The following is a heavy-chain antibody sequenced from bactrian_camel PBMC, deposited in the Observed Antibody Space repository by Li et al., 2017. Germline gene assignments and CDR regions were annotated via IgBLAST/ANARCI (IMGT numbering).Heavy chain of an antibody. CDR1: EDTYRQYC. D-gene: IGHD1*01. V-gene: IGHV3S1*01. CDR2: MYVGDGLR. J-gene: IGHJ4*01. Sequence: QVQLVESGGGSVQAGGSLRLSCVYSEDTYRQYCMGWFRQAPGKEREGAAMLQIMYVGDGLRYYADPVKGRFTISHDAAKNSIDLQMNSLKPDDTAVYYRAATGQMLSVAGCRTQGTQVTVS.